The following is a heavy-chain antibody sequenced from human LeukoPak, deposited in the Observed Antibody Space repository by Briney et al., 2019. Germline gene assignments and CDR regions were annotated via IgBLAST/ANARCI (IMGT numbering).Heavy chain of an antibody. CDR2: ISGSGGST. Sequence: GGSPRLSCAASGFTFSTYAMSWVRQAPGKGLEWVSAISGSGGSTYYTDSVKGRFTISRDNSENTLYLQMNSLRAEDTAVYYCAKVRWPHFDYWGQGTLVTVSS. J-gene: IGHJ4*02. CDR1: GFTFSTYA. D-gene: IGHD2-15*01. V-gene: IGHV3-23*01. CDR3: AKVRWPHFDY.